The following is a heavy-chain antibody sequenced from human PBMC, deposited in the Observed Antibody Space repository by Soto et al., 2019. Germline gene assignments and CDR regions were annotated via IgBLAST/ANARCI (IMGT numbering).Heavy chain of an antibody. CDR2: IYPRGGET. Sequence: GASVKVSCKGSGYTFITYYIHWVRQAPGQGLEWMGVIYPRGGETKYAQNFQGRVTMTRDTSTSLVYMELSSLRSEDTAVYYCARDGSRWNFDYWGRGTPVTVSS. CDR1: GYTFITYY. D-gene: IGHD6-13*01. V-gene: IGHV1-46*01. J-gene: IGHJ4*02. CDR3: ARDGSRWNFDY.